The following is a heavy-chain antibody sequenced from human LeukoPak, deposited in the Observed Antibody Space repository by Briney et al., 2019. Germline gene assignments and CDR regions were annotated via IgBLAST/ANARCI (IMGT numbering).Heavy chain of an antibody. V-gene: IGHV1-2*06. J-gene: IGHJ4*02. CDR3: ARVRWGSYSFDY. CDR1: GYTFTGYY. CDR2: INPNSGGT. Sequence: VASVKVSCKASGYTFTGYYMHWVRQAPGQGLEWMGRINPNSGGTNYAQKFQGRVTMTRDTSISTAYMELSRLRSDDTAVYYCARVRWGSYSFDYWGQGTLVTVSS. D-gene: IGHD3-16*01.